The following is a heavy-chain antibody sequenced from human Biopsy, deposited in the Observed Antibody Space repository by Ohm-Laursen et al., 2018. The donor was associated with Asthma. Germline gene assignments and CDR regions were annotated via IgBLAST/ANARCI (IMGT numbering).Heavy chain of an antibody. V-gene: IGHV1-69*13. CDR2: INSVFGTT. CDR3: ARKAGSCISRTCYSLDF. Sequence: ASVKVSCKFLGGTFNIYVIGWVRQAPGQGLEWMGGINSVFGTTTYPQKFQDRVTITADDSTSTVYMELSSLRSEDTAVYYCARKAGSCISRTCYSLDFWGQGTLVTVSS. J-gene: IGHJ4*02. D-gene: IGHD2-2*01. CDR1: GGTFNIYV.